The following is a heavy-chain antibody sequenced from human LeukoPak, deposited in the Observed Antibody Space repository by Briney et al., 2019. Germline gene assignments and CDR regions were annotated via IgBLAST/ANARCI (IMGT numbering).Heavy chain of an antibody. Sequence: GGSLRLSCAASGFTFSDYYMSWIRQAPGKGLEWVSYISSSSSYTNYADSVKGRFTISRDNAKNSLYLQMNSLRAEDTAVYYCARDRAQYHYGSGSYRPYYYYGMDVWGQGTTVTVSS. CDR1: GFTFSDYY. CDR2: ISSSSSYT. D-gene: IGHD3-10*01. V-gene: IGHV3-11*05. CDR3: ARDRAQYHYGSGSYRPYYYYGMDV. J-gene: IGHJ6*02.